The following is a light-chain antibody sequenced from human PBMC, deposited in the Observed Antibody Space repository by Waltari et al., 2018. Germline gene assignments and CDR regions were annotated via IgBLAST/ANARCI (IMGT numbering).Light chain of an antibody. J-gene: IGKJ1*01. CDR1: QSLVYSDGTTY. V-gene: IGKV2-30*01. Sequence: DVVMTHSPLSLPATLGQPASNPCRPRQSLVYSDGTTYLNCFQLRPGQSPRLLIYNVSNRDSGVPDRFSGSGSGTDFTLKISRVEAEDVGVYYCMHSVQWPWTVGQGTKVEVK. CDR2: NVS. CDR3: MHSVQWPWT.